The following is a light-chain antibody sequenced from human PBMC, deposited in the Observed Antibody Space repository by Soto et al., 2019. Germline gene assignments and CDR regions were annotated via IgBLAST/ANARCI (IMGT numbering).Light chain of an antibody. V-gene: IGLV2-14*01. CDR2: EIS. CDR3: SSYTSSSTVV. Sequence: QSALTQPASVSGSPGQSITISCTGASSDVGGYNSVSWYQQHPGKAPKLMIYEISNRPSGVSNRFSGSMSGNSASLTISGLEAEDEADYYCSSYTSSSTVVFGGGTKLTVL. CDR1: SSDVGGYNS. J-gene: IGLJ3*02.